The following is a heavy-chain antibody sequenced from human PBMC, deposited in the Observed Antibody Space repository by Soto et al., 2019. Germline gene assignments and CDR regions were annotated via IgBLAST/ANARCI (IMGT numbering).Heavy chain of an antibody. Sequence: TSETLSLTCTASGGSISSYYWSWIRQPPGKGLEWIGYIYYSGSTNYNPSLKSRVTISVDTSKNQFSLKLSSVTAADTAVYYCERGPGRVRGVKPSDVWGKGTTVTVSS. CDR3: ERGPGRVRGVKPSDV. D-gene: IGHD3-10*01. CDR1: GGSISSYY. CDR2: IYYSGST. J-gene: IGHJ6*04. V-gene: IGHV4-59*01.